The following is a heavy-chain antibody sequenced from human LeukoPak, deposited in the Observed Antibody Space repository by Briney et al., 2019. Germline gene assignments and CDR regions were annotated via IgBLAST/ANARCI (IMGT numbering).Heavy chain of an antibody. V-gene: IGHV3-43*01. CDR1: GFTFDDYS. CDR2: ITWDGET. D-gene: IGHD3-10*01. CDR3: ARGMFRKIYYHGMDV. J-gene: IGHJ6*02. Sequence: GGSLRLSCAASGFTFDDYSMHWVRHGPGKGLEWVSLITWDGETYYADSVKGRVTIFRDNSKDSLYLQMNSLRSEDAALYYCARGMFRKIYYHGMDVWGQGTTVTVSS.